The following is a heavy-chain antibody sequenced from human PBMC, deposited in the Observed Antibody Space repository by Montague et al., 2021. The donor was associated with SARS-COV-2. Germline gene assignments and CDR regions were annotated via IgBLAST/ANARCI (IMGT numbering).Heavy chain of an antibody. CDR3: ARVGRQQLVRLSGMDV. V-gene: IGHV4-39*07. J-gene: IGHJ6*02. D-gene: IGHD6-13*01. CDR2: IYYSGST. Sequence: SETLSLTCTVSGGSISSSSYYWGWIRQPPGKGLEWIGSIYYSGSTSYNPSLKSRVTISVDTSKNQFSLKLSSVTAADTAVYYCARVGRQQLVRLSGMDVWGQGTTVTVSS. CDR1: GGSISSSSYY.